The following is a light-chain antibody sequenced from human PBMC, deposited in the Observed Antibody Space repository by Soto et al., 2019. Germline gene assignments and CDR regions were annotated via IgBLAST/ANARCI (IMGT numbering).Light chain of an antibody. Sequence: EIVLTQSPATLSLSPGERATLSCRASQSVSSYLAWYQQKPGQAPRLLIYDASNRATGIPARFSGSGSGTDFNLTISSLESEDFAVYYCQQRSNPITFGQGTRLEIK. CDR2: DAS. CDR3: QQRSNPIT. V-gene: IGKV3-11*01. CDR1: QSVSSY. J-gene: IGKJ5*01.